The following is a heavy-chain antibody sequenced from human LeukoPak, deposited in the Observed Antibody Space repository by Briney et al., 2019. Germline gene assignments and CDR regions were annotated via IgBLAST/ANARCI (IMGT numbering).Heavy chain of an antibody. Sequence: ASVKVSCKASGYTFTSYDINWVRQATGQGLEWMGWMNPNSGNTGYAQKFQGRVTMTRNTSISTAYTELSSLRSEDTAVYYCARGLGDFWSGYFRRPRQYYFDYWGQGTLVTVSS. V-gene: IGHV1-8*01. J-gene: IGHJ4*02. D-gene: IGHD3-3*01. CDR2: MNPNSGNT. CDR1: GYTFTSYD. CDR3: ARGLGDFWSGYFRRPRQYYFDY.